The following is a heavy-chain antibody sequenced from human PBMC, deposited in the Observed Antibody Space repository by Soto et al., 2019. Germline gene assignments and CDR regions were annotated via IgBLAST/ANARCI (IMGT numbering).Heavy chain of an antibody. D-gene: IGHD5-12*01. CDR3: ARDLMVATMNWFDP. Sequence: GGSLRLSCAASGFTFSSYSMNWVRQAPGKGLEWVSYNSSSSSTIYYADSVKGRFTISRDNAKNSLYLQMNSLRDEDTAVYYCARDLMVATMNWFDPWGQGTLVTVSS. J-gene: IGHJ5*02. CDR1: GFTFSSYS. V-gene: IGHV3-48*02. CDR2: NSSSSSTI.